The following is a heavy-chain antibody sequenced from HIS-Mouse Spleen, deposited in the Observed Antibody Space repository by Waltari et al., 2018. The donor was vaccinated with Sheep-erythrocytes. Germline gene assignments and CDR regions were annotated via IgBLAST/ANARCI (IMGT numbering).Heavy chain of an antibody. J-gene: IGHJ4*02. Sequence: VESGGGVVQPGRSLRLSCAASGFTFSSYGMHWVRQAPGKGLEWVAVISYDGSNKYYADSVKGRFTISRDNSKNTLYLQMNSLRAEDTAVYYCAKPVGATTAFDYWGQGTLVTVSS. CDR2: ISYDGSNK. CDR1: GFTFSSYG. CDR3: AKPVGATTAFDY. V-gene: IGHV3-30*18. D-gene: IGHD1-26*01.